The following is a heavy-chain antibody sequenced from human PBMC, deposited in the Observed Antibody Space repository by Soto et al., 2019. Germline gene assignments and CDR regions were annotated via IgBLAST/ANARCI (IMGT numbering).Heavy chain of an antibody. Sequence: GASVKVSCKASGGTFSSYAISWVRQAPGQGLEWMGGIIPIFGTANYAQKFQGRVTITADKSTSTAYMELSSLRSEDTAVYYCATRGSYGYCTNGVCSGNWFDPWGQGTLVTV. V-gene: IGHV1-69*06. D-gene: IGHD2-8*01. CDR3: ATRGSYGYCTNGVCSGNWFDP. J-gene: IGHJ5*02. CDR2: IIPIFGTA. CDR1: GGTFSSYA.